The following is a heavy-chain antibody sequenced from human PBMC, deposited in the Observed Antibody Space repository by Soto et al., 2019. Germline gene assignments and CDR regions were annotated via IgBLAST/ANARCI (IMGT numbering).Heavy chain of an antibody. CDR1: GGSISSYY. J-gene: IGHJ6*03. CDR2: IYYSGST. V-gene: IGHV4-59*01. D-gene: IGHD4-4*01. CDR3: AREVMTTLLSERFYYYYYYMDV. Sequence: SETLSLTCTVSGGSISSYYWSWIRQPPGKGLEWIGYIYYSGSTNYNPSLKSRVTISVDTSKNQFSLKLSSVTAADTAVYYCAREVMTTLLSERFYYYYYYMDVWGKGTTVTVSS.